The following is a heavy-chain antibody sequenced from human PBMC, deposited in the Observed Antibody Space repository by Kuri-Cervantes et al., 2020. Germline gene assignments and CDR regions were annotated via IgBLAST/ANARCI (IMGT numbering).Heavy chain of an antibody. CDR2: ISSSYSI. CDR3: ARPLNRNGGSLNY. V-gene: IGHV3-69-1*01. J-gene: IGHJ4*02. Sequence: GESLKISCAASGLTFSDYYMSWIRQAPGKGLEWVSYISSSYSIYYADSVKGRFTISRDDAQNSLHLQMNSLRDEDTAVYHCARPLNRNGGSLNYWGQGTLVTVSS. D-gene: IGHD1-26*01. CDR1: GLTFSDYY.